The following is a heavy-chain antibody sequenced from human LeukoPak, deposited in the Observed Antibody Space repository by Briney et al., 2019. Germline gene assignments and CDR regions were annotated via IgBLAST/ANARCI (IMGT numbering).Heavy chain of an antibody. V-gene: IGHV4-59*01. CDR2: IYYSGST. Sequence: SETLSLTCTVSGGSISSYYWSWIRQPPGKGLEWIGYIYYSGSTNYNPSLKSRVTISVDTSNNQFSLKLSSVTAADTAVYYCARDTSGYRQGSFDYWGQGTLVTVSS. CDR3: ARDTSGYRQGSFDY. D-gene: IGHD3-22*01. J-gene: IGHJ4*02. CDR1: GGSISSYY.